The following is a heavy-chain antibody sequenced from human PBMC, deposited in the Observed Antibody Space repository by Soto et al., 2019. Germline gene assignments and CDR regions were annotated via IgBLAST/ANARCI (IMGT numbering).Heavy chain of an antibody. CDR1: RFTFSPYA. D-gene: IGHD3-16*01. CDR3: AKGLRRLLRTQYYYGLDV. V-gene: IGHV3-23*01. J-gene: IGHJ6*02. Sequence: EVQLLESGGGLVQPGGSLRLSCAASRFTFSPYAMTWVRQAPGKGLEWVSSISGSGGNTNYADSVKGRFTVSRDNSKRTLYLQMNSLTEEDTAIYYCAKGLRRLLRTQYYYGLDVWGRGTTVTVSS. CDR2: ISGSGGNT.